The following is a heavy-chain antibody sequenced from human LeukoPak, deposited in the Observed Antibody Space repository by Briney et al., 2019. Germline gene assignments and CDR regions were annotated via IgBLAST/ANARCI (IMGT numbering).Heavy chain of an antibody. Sequence: GGSLRLSCAASGFTVSNAWMSWVRQVPGKGLEWVGRIKSKTDGETTEYAAPVKGRFTISRDDSKNTLYLQMNSLKTEDTAIYYCTTYGYSSGWYFAYFDSWGQGTLVTVSS. CDR1: GFTVSNAW. CDR2: IKSKTDGETT. J-gene: IGHJ4*02. V-gene: IGHV3-15*01. CDR3: TTYGYSSGWYFAYFDS. D-gene: IGHD6-19*01.